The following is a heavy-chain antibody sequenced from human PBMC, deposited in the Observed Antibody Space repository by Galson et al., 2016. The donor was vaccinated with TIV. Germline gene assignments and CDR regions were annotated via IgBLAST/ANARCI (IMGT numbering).Heavy chain of an antibody. CDR1: GFTFDDYA. CDR3: AKDSGSYFSYWYFDL. CDR2: ISWNSAYI. V-gene: IGHV3-9*01. J-gene: IGHJ2*01. Sequence: SLRLSCAASGFTFDDYAMHWVRQAPGKGLEWVSGISWNSAYIAYADSVKGRFTISRDNSMNTLYLQMNSLRAEDTAVYYYAKDSGSYFSYWYFDLWGRGTLVTVSS. D-gene: IGHD3-10*01.